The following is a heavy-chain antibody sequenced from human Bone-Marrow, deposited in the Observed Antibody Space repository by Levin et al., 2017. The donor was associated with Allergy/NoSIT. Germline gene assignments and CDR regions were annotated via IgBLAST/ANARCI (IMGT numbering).Heavy chain of an antibody. V-gene: IGHV3-30*04. CDR1: GFAFRSYP. D-gene: IGHD1-7*01. CDR3: ARDSALLGVELGLLSRAIDY. J-gene: IGHJ4*02. CDR2: TSYDGTND. Sequence: GESLKISCLGSGFAFRSYPMHWVRQAPGKGLQWVAVTSYDGTNDYYTPSVKGRFTISRDNSKSTLYLQMNSLRIDDTAVYYFARDSALLGVELGLLSRAIDYWGQGILVTVSS.